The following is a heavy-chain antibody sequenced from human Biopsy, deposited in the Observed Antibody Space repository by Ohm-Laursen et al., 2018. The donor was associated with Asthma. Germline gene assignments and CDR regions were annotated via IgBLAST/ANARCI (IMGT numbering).Heavy chain of an antibody. Sequence: GASVKVFCNAPGGTFSNFAISWVRQAPGPGLEWLGGIMIVFGTTNYAQKFQGRVTITADESTSTAYMEVTSLRSEDTAIYYCARCQVGYSSGWSLLLKKIYYSGMDVWGQGTAVTVSS. CDR1: GGTFSNFA. CDR2: IMIVFGTT. D-gene: IGHD6-19*01. J-gene: IGHJ6*02. V-gene: IGHV1-69*13. CDR3: ARCQVGYSSGWSLLLKKIYYSGMDV.